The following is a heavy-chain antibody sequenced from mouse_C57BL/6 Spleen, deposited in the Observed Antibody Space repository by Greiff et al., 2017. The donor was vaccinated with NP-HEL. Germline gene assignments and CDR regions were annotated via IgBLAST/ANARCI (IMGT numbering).Heavy chain of an antibody. Sequence: QVQLKESGAELARPGASVKLSCKASGYTFTSYGISWVKQRTGQGLEWIGEIYPRSGNTYYNEKFKGKATLTADKSSSTAYMELRSLTSEDSAVYFCAREGAYGSSRVWFAYWGQGTLVTVSA. J-gene: IGHJ3*01. CDR2: IYPRSGNT. D-gene: IGHD1-1*01. CDR3: AREGAYGSSRVWFAY. V-gene: IGHV1-81*01. CDR1: GYTFTSYG.